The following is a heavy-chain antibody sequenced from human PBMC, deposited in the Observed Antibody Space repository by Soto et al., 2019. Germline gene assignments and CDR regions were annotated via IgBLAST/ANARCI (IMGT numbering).Heavy chain of an antibody. CDR3: ARQAEGMVRGVPNYYYYGMDV. CDR1: GGSISSSSYY. D-gene: IGHD3-10*01. J-gene: IGHJ6*02. CDR2: IYYSGST. V-gene: IGHV4-39*01. Sequence: SETLSLTCTVSGGSISSSSYYWGWIRQPPGKGLEWIGSIYYSGSTYYNPSLKSRVTISVDTSKNQFSLKLSSVTAADTAVYYCARQAEGMVRGVPNYYYYGMDVWGQGTTVTGSS.